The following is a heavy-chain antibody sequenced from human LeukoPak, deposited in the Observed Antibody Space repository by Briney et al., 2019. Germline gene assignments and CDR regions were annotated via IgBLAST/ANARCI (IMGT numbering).Heavy chain of an antibody. CDR2: ISYDGSNK. V-gene: IGHV3-30-3*01. CDR3: AREAAMGPFDY. D-gene: IGHD5-18*01. Sequence: GSLRLSCAASGFTFSSYAMHWVRQAPGKGLEWVAVISYDGSNKHYADSVKGRFTISRDNSKNTLYLQMNSLRAEGTAVYYCAREAAMGPFDYWGQGTLVTVSS. J-gene: IGHJ4*02. CDR1: GFTFSSYA.